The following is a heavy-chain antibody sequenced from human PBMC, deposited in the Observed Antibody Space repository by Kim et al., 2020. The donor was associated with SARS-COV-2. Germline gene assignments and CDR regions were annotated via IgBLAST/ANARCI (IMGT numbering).Heavy chain of an antibody. D-gene: IGHD6-13*01. J-gene: IGHJ6*02. V-gene: IGHV3-13*01. Sequence: PGSVKGRFTISRENAKNSLYLQMNSLRAGDTAVYYCARAGSSSLVAGMDVWGQGTTVTVSS. CDR3: ARAGSSSLVAGMDV.